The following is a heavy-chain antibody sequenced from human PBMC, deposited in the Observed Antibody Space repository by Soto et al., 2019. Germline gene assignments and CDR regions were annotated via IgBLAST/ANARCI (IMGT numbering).Heavy chain of an antibody. CDR3: ARSAVAGYFDY. V-gene: IGHV3-33*01. Sequence: GGSLRLSCAASGFTFSSYGMHWVRQAPVKGLEWVAVIWYDGSNKYYADSVKGRFTISRDNSKNTLYLQMNSLRAEDTAVYYCARSAVAGYFDYWGQGTLVTVSS. D-gene: IGHD6-19*01. CDR2: IWYDGSNK. J-gene: IGHJ4*02. CDR1: GFTFSSYG.